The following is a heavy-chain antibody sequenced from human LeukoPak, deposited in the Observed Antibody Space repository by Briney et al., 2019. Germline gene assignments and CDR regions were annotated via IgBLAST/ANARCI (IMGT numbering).Heavy chain of an antibody. J-gene: IGHJ5*02. CDR2: IYHSGST. CDR1: GGSISSGGYS. V-gene: IGHV4-30-2*01. Sequence: SETLSLTCAVSGGSISSGGYSWSWLRQPPGKGLEWIGYIYHSGSTYYNPSLKSRVTISVDRSKNQFSLKLSSVTAADTAVYYCARVEVGWFDPWGQGTQVTVSS. D-gene: IGHD1-1*01. CDR3: ARVEVGWFDP.